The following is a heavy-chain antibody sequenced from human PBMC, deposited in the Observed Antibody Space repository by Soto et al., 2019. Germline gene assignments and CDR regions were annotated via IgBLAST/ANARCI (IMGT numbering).Heavy chain of an antibody. V-gene: IGHV3-53*01. CDR3: ARLGPYGSESYSFRYNRFDP. CDR1: GVTVSSSH. CDR2: IYSGGSS. Sequence: GGSLRLSCTNSGVTVSSSHMTWVRQAPGKGLEWVSVIYSGGSSYYAVSVQGRFTTSRDNSKNTVYLQMNSLRGEDTAMYYCARLGPYGSESYSFRYNRFDPWGQGTQVTVSS. J-gene: IGHJ5*02. D-gene: IGHD3-10*01.